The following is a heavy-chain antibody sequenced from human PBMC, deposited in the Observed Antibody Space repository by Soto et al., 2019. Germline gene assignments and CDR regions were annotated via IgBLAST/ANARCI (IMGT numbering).Heavy chain of an antibody. J-gene: IGHJ6*03. D-gene: IGHD2-15*01. CDR1: GGSISSSNW. Sequence: PSETLSLTCAVSGGSISSSNWWSWVRQPPGKGLEWIGDIYHSGSTNYNPSLKSRVTISVDTSKNQFSLKLSSVTAADTAVYYCARDGIYCSGGSCYHNMDVWGKGTTVTVSS. CDR2: IYHSGST. V-gene: IGHV4-4*02. CDR3: ARDGIYCSGGSCYHNMDV.